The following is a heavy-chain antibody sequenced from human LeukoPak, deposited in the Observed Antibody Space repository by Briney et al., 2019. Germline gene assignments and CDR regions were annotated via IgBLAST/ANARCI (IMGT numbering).Heavy chain of an antibody. CDR2: IYYSGST. CDR3: ARAPRGIAGVEYFDY. D-gene: IGHD6-13*01. Sequence: PSETLSLTCTVSGGSISSGGYYWSWIRQPPGKGLEWIGYIYYSGSTNYNPSLKSRVTISVDTSKNQFSLKLSSVTAADTAVYYCARAPRGIAGVEYFDYWSQGTLVTVSS. V-gene: IGHV4-61*08. CDR1: GGSISSGGYY. J-gene: IGHJ4*02.